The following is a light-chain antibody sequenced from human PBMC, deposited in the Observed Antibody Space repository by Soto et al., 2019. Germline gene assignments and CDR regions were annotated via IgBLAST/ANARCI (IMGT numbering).Light chain of an antibody. Sequence: EIVLTQSPGTLSLSPGERATLSCRASQSVSSSYLAWYQQKPGQAPRLLIYGASSRATGIPDRFSGSGSGTDFTLTISRLEPEDFAVYYCQLPRTFGQGTKVDIK. CDR3: QLPRT. J-gene: IGKJ1*01. CDR2: GAS. V-gene: IGKV3-20*01. CDR1: QSVSSSY.